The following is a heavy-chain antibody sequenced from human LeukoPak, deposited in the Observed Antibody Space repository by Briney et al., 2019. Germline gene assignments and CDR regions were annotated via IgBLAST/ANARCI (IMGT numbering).Heavy chain of an antibody. Sequence: GGSLRLSCTATGFTFSSYGMHWVRQAPGKGLEWVTFIRYDGSNKYYADSVKGRFTISRDNSKNTLYLQMSSLRAEDTAVYYCAGDSLSPPQGDSWGQGTLVTVS. CDR2: IRYDGSNK. V-gene: IGHV3-30*02. J-gene: IGHJ4*02. CDR1: GFTFSSYG. CDR3: AGDSLSPPQGDS. D-gene: IGHD2/OR15-2a*01.